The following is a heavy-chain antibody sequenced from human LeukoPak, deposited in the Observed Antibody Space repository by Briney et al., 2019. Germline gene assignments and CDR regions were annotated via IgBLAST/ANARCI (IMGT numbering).Heavy chain of an antibody. CDR1: GFNFSIYY. CDR2: ISGSGGST. CDR3: AKEEHYYDYVWGSSDY. Sequence: PGGSLRLSCAASGFNFSIYYMNWVRQAPGKGLEWVSAISGSGGSTYYADSVKGRFTISRDNSKNTLYLQMNSLRAEDTAVYYCAKEEHYYDYVWGSSDYWGQGTLVTVSS. V-gene: IGHV3-23*01. J-gene: IGHJ4*02. D-gene: IGHD3-16*01.